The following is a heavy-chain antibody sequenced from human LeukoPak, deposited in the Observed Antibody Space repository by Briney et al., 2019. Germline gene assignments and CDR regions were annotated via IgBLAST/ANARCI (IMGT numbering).Heavy chain of an antibody. CDR1: GFTFSSYA. Sequence: GGSLRLSCAASGFTFSSYAMSWVRQAPGKGLEWVSAITGSGASTYYADSVKGRFTISRDNSKNTLYLQMNSLRAEDTAVYYCAKDTGGGQLVDYWGQGTLVTVSS. V-gene: IGHV3-23*01. CDR3: AKDTGGGQLVDY. J-gene: IGHJ4*02. CDR2: ITGSGAST. D-gene: IGHD6-13*01.